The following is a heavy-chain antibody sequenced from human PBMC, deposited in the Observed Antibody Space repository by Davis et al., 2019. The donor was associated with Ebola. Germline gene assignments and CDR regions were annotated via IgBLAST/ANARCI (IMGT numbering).Heavy chain of an antibody. CDR1: GYSFTSYW. Sequence: GESLKISCKGSGYSFTSYWISWVRQMPGKGLEWMGRIDPSDSYTNYSPSFQGHVTISADKSISTAYLQWSSLKASDTAMYYCASQAGTIFGVVIMDNYYFDYWGQGTLVTVSS. V-gene: IGHV5-10-1*01. CDR3: ASQAGTIFGVVIMDNYYFDY. D-gene: IGHD3-3*01. CDR2: IDPSDSYT. J-gene: IGHJ4*02.